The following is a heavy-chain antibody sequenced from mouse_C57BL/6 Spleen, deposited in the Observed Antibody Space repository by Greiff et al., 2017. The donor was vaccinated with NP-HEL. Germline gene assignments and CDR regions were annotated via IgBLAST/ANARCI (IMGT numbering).Heavy chain of an antibody. V-gene: IGHV1-54*01. J-gene: IGHJ2*01. Sequence: VQLQQSGAELVRPGTSVKVSCKASGYAFTNYLIEWVKQRPGQGLEWIGVINPGSGGTNYNEKFKGKATLTADKSSSTAYMQLSSLTSEDSAVYFCARSGIYYDYLYYFDYWGQGTTLTVSS. CDR1: GYAFTNYL. D-gene: IGHD2-4*01. CDR2: INPGSGGT. CDR3: ARSGIYYDYLYYFDY.